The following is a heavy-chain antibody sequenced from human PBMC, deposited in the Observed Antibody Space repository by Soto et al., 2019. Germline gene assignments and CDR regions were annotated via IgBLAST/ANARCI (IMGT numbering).Heavy chain of an antibody. CDR1: GFSLSTSGVG. J-gene: IGHJ4*02. D-gene: IGHD6-19*01. CDR3: AHRLRDKYSSGWYFFRYFDY. Sequence: SGPTLVKPTQTLTLTCTFSGFSLSTSGVGVGWIRQPPGKALEWLALIYWNDDKRYSPSLKSRLTITKDTSKNQVVLTMTNMDPVDTATYYCAHRLRDKYSSGWYFFRYFDYWGQGTLVTVSS. CDR2: IYWNDDK. V-gene: IGHV2-5*01.